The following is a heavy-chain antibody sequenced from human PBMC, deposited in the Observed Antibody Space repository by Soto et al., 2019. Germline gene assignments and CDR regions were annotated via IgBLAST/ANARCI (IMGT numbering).Heavy chain of an antibody. V-gene: IGHV3-7*01. CDR1: GFTFSSYW. CDR3: GRGGSDSPMAPGY. J-gene: IGHJ4*02. Sequence: QTGGSLRLSCAASGFTFSSYWMSWVRQAPGKGREWVANIKQDGSEKYYVDSVKGRFTISRDNAKNTLYLQMKSLRAEDTAVFYCGRGGSDSPMAPGYWGQGTLVTVSS. D-gene: IGHD5-18*01. CDR2: IKQDGSEK.